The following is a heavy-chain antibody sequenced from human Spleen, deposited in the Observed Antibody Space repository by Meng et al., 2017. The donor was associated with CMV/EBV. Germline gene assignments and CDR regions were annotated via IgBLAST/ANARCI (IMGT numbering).Heavy chain of an antibody. Sequence: QLQLQESGPGGVKPSGTLSLTCAVSGASISSSNLWTWVRQVPGKGLEWIGEIYHSGSTNYNPSLKSRVTISVDKFKNQFSLKLGSVTAADTAVYYCARIERRRILKYCGSDCSTTDYWGQGTLVTVSS. CDR1: GASISSSNL. J-gene: IGHJ4*02. CDR3: ARIERRRILKYCGSDCSTTDY. V-gene: IGHV4-4*02. CDR2: IYHSGST. D-gene: IGHD2-21*02.